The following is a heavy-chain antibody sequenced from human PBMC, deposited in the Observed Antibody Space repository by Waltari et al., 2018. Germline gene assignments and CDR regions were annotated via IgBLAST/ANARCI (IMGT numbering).Heavy chain of an antibody. J-gene: IGHJ5*02. D-gene: IGHD1-1*01. CDR3: ARGINESFEP. CDR1: GFTFSNYA. CDR2: MNSCGDCT. V-gene: IGHV3-23*01. Sequence: EVQVLESGGGLAQPGGYLRLSCAASGFTFSNYAMRWVRQAPGKGLELVSGMNSCGDCTANVVSGTGRFTVSGDNSKNTLYLQMNSRRVEDTALYYCARGINESFEPWGQGTLVTVSS.